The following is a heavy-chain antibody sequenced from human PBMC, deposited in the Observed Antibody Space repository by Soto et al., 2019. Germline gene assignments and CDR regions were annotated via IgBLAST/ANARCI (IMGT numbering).Heavy chain of an antibody. CDR1: GYTFTSYG. Sequence: QIQLVQSGAGVKKPGASVKVSCKASGYTFTSYGISWVRQAPGQGLEWMGWISAYNGNTNYAQKLQGRVTMTTDTSTSTAYMELRSLRSDDTAVYYCARVQYSGSSRRWFDPWGQGTLVTVSS. CDR3: ARVQYSGSSRRWFDP. V-gene: IGHV1-18*01. D-gene: IGHD1-26*01. J-gene: IGHJ5*02. CDR2: ISAYNGNT.